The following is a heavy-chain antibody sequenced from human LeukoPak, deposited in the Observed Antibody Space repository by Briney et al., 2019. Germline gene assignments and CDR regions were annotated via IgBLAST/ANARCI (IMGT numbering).Heavy chain of an antibody. Sequence: ASVKVSCKTSGGTFGSFAFSWVRQAPGQGLEWMGGIIPFFDTTNYSQKFQGRVTITADESTSSAYMELSSLRPEDTAVYYCARDSRRITMVRGVIALGYWGQGTLVTVSS. CDR1: GGTFGSFA. CDR2: IIPFFDTT. CDR3: ARDSRRITMVRGVIALGY. J-gene: IGHJ4*02. D-gene: IGHD3-10*01. V-gene: IGHV1-69*01.